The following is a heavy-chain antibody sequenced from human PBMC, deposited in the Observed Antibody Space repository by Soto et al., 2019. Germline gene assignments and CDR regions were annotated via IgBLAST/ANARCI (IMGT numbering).Heavy chain of an antibody. CDR3: NTLYCSGGSCYWYFDL. CDR1: GFTFSNAW. Sequence: EVQLVESGGGLVKPRGSLRLSCAATGFTFSNAWMSWVRQAPGKGLEWVGRIKSKTDGGTTDYAAPVKGRFTISRDDSTHTLYLQMNSLKTEDTAVYYCNTLYCSGGSCYWYFDLWGRGTLVTVSS. V-gene: IGHV3-15*01. J-gene: IGHJ2*01. D-gene: IGHD2-15*01. CDR2: IKSKTDGGTT.